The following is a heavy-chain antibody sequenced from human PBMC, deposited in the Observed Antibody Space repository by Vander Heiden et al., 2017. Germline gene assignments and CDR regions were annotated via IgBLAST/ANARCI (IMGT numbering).Heavy chain of an antibody. CDR2: ISATGVTI. D-gene: IGHD2-15*01. V-gene: IGHV3-48*02. J-gene: IGHJ4*02. CDR3: ARDPKLYGAFGPYFDY. Sequence: EVQLVQSGGGLVQPGVSLRLSCGASGFPFSSYTITWVRQTPGKGLEWISYISATGVTIYYSRSVEGRFTISRDNVKNSLYLQMNNLRDDDTGVYYCARDPKLYGAFGPYFDYWGQGVLVTVAS. CDR1: GFPFSSYT.